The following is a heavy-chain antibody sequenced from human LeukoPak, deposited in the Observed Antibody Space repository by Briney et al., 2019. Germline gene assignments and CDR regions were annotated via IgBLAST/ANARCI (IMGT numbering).Heavy chain of an antibody. V-gene: IGHV1-69*06. Sequence: ASVKVSCKASGGTLISYAISWVRQAPGQGLEWMGGIITIFGTANYAQKFQGRVTITADKSTRTAYMELSSLRSEDTAVYYCARTNDFWSCYCFDYWGQGTLVTVSS. J-gene: IGHJ4*02. CDR2: IITIFGTA. CDR3: ARTNDFWSCYCFDY. D-gene: IGHD3-3*01. CDR1: GGTLISYA.